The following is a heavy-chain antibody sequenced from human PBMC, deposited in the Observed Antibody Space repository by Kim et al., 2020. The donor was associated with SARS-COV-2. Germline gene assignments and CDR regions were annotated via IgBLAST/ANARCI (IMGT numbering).Heavy chain of an antibody. Sequence: ASVKVFCKASGYTFTGYYMHWVRQAPGQGLEWMGWINPNSGGTNYAQKFQGWVTMTRDTSISTAYMELSRLRSDDTAVYYCARLDGVVGATGNYYGMDVWGQGTTVTVSS. D-gene: IGHD1-26*01. CDR3: ARLDGVVGATGNYYGMDV. V-gene: IGHV1-2*04. CDR1: GYTFTGYY. J-gene: IGHJ6*02. CDR2: INPNSGGT.